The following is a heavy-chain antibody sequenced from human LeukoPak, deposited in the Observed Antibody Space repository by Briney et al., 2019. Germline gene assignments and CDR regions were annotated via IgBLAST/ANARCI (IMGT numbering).Heavy chain of an antibody. CDR2: IKSKTDGGTT. V-gene: IGHV3-15*01. D-gene: IGHD6-13*01. J-gene: IGHJ6*02. CDR1: GFTFSNTW. Sequence: GGSLRLSCAASGFTFSNTWMTWVRQAPGKGLEWVGRIKSKTDGGTTDYAAPVKGRFTISRDDSKNTLYLQMNSLKTEDTAVYYCTTAVGIAAAGPIYYYYYGMDVWGQGTTVTVSS. CDR3: TTAVGIAAAGPIYYYYYGMDV.